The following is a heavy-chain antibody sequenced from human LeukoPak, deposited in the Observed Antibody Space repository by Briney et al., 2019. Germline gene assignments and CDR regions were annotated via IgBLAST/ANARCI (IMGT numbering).Heavy chain of an antibody. J-gene: IGHJ5*02. CDR2: ISAYNGNT. CDR3: ESARLAVTVTVCLDP. Sequence: ASVKVSCKTSDYNFTIYSFWWVRDAPGQGLEWMGWISAYNGNTQYAQKFQDRVTMTTNRSASTGYMELSSLRSDDTAIYYCESARLAVTVTVCLDPWGQGTLVTVSS. CDR1: DYNFTIYS. V-gene: IGHV1-18*01. D-gene: IGHD6-19*01.